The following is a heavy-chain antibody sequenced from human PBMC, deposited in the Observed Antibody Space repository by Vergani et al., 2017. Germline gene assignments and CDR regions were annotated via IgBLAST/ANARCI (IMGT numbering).Heavy chain of an antibody. CDR3: ARKEYSSSWYYFDY. Sequence: QLQLQESGPGLVKPSETLSLTCTVSGGSISSSSYYWGWIRQPPGKGLEWIGSIYYSGSTNYNPSLKSRVTISVDKSKNQFSLKLSSVTAADTAVYYCARKEYSSSWYYFDYWGQGTLVTVSS. V-gene: IGHV4-39*07. CDR1: GGSISSSSYY. J-gene: IGHJ4*02. D-gene: IGHD6-13*01. CDR2: IYYSGST.